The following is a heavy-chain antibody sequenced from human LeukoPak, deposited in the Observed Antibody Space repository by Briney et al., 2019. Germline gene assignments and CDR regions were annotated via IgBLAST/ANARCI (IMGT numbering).Heavy chain of an antibody. J-gene: IGHJ5*02. V-gene: IGHV1-18*01. CDR2: ISAYNGIT. CDR1: GYTFTSYG. Sequence: ASVKVSCKASGYTFTSYGISWVRQAPGQGLEWMGWISAYNGITNYAQKLQGRVTMTTDTSTSTAYMELRSLRSDDTAVYYCARDLVHHRLLATVYNWFDPWGQGTLVTVSS. D-gene: IGHD3-3*02. CDR3: ARDLVHHRLLATVYNWFDP.